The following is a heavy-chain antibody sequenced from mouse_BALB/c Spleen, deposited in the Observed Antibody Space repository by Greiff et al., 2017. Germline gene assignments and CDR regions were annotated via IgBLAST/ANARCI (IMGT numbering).Heavy chain of an antibody. D-gene: IGHD2-2*01. V-gene: IGHV5-6-5*01. CDR1: GFTFSSYA. CDR2: ISSGGST. CDR3: AREEDYYGYDVLWFAY. Sequence: EVQLVESGGGLVKPGGSLKLSCAASGFTFSSYAMSWVRQTPEKRLEWVASISSGGSTYYPDSVKGRFTISRDNARNILYLQMSSLRSEDTAMYYCAREEDYYGYDVLWFAYWGQGTLVTVSA. J-gene: IGHJ3*01.